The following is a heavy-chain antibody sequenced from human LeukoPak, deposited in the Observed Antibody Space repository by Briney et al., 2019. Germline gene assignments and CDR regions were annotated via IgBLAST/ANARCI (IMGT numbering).Heavy chain of an antibody. J-gene: IGHJ5*02. V-gene: IGHV4-59*08. CDR2: IYYRGNT. D-gene: IGHD4-17*01. CDR1: GDSIDSYY. Sequence: PSETLSLTCTVSGDSIDSYYWSWIRQPPGKGLEGISYIYYRGNTSYNPFLKSRVTISVDTSKNQFYLKLNSVTAADTAVYYCARHMTPVSTFDPWGQGTLVTVSS. CDR3: ARHMTPVSTFDP.